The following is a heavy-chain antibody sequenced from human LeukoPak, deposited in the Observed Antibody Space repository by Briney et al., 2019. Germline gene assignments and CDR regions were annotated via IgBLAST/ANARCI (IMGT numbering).Heavy chain of an antibody. Sequence: TGRSLRLSCAASGFTFSSYAMHWVRQAPGKGLEWVAVISYDGSNKYYADSVKGRFTISRDNSKNTLYLQMNSLRAEDTAVYYCARDSEGVGSSGWYGYSDYWGQGTLVTVSS. CDR1: GFTFSSYA. J-gene: IGHJ4*02. V-gene: IGHV3-30-3*01. D-gene: IGHD6-19*01. CDR2: ISYDGSNK. CDR3: ARDSEGVGSSGWYGYSDY.